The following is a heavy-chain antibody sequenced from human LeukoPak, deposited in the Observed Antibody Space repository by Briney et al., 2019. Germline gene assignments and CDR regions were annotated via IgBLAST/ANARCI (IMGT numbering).Heavy chain of an antibody. D-gene: IGHD2-2*01. CDR2: ISYDGSNK. J-gene: IGHJ4*02. Sequence: PGRSLRLSCAASGFTFSSYAMHWVRQAPGKGLEWVAVISYDGSNKYYAGSVKGRFTISRDNSKNTLYLQMNSLRAEDAAVYYCARDGANLYCSSTGCRANYFDYWGQGTLVTVSS. V-gene: IGHV3-30-3*01. CDR3: ARDGANLYCSSTGCRANYFDY. CDR1: GFTFSSYA.